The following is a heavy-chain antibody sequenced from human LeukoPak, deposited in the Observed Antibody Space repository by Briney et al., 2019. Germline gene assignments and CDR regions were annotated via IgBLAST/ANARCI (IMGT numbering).Heavy chain of an antibody. J-gene: IGHJ4*02. D-gene: IGHD1-1*01. CDR2: ISGNGDTT. V-gene: IGHV3-23*01. CDR1: GFTFSSYA. CDR3: VKDVNWSTN. Sequence: GGSLRLSCAASGFTFSSYAMIWVRQAPGKGLEWVSVISGNGDTTYYADSVKGRFTISRDNSRNTVYLQMNSLRGDDTAVYYCVKDVNWSTNWGQGALVTVSS.